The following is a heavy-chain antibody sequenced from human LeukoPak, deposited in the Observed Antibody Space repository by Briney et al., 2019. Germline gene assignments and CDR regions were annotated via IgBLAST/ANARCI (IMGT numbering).Heavy chain of an antibody. D-gene: IGHD3-22*01. CDR2: IRYDGSNK. CDR1: GFTFSSYG. CDR3: ACYYDSSGYYYGVDY. V-gene: IGHV3-30*02. J-gene: IGHJ4*02. Sequence: GGSLRLSCAASGFTFSSYGMHWVRQAPGKGLEWVTFIRYDGSNKYYADSVKGRFAISRDNSKNTLNLHMNSLRAEDTAVYYCACYYDSSGYYYGVDYWGQGTLVTVSS.